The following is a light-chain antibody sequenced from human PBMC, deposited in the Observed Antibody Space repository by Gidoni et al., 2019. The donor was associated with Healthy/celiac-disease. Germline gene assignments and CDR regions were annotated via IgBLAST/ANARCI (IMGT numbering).Light chain of an antibody. J-gene: IGKJ3*01. CDR2: DAS. V-gene: IGKV1-33*01. CDR1: QDISNY. Sequence: DIQMTQSPSSLSASVGDRVTITCQASQDISNYLNWYQQKPGKAPKLLSYDASNLETGAPSRFSGSGSGTDFTFTISSLQPEDIATYYCQQYDNLPVTFGPGTKVDIK. CDR3: QQYDNLPVT.